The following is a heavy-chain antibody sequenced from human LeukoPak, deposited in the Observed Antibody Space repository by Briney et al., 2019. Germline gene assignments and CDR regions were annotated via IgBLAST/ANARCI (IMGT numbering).Heavy chain of an antibody. CDR3: ARRMRGDAIDI. CDR1: GYTFTSYD. Sequence: GASVKVSCKASGYTFTSYDINLVRQATGQGLEWMGWMNPNSGNTGYAQKFQGRVTITRNTSISTAYMELSSLRSEDTAVYYCARRMRGDAIDIWGQGTMVTVSS. J-gene: IGHJ3*02. V-gene: IGHV1-8*03. CDR2: MNPNSGNT. D-gene: IGHD2/OR15-2a*01.